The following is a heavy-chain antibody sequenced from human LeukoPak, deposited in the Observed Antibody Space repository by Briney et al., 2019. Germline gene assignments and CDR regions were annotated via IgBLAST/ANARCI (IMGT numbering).Heavy chain of an antibody. CDR1: GGPISSYH. V-gene: IGHV4-59*01. Sequence: SETLSFTCTVSGGPISSYHWSWIRQPPGKGLEWIGHIYYTGSTNYNPSLKSRVTISLDTSKNQFSLKLSSVTAADTAVYYCTRSLGVVIHGGMDVWGQGTTVTVSS. CDR3: TRSLGVVIHGGMDV. D-gene: IGHD3-3*01. J-gene: IGHJ6*02. CDR2: IYYTGST.